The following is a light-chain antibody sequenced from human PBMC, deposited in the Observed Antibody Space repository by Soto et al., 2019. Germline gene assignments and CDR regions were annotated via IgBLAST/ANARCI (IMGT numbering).Light chain of an antibody. CDR1: NNDGGGYNY. J-gene: IGLJ3*02. V-gene: IGLV2-8*01. CDR3: SSYAASNNFYFV. Sequence: ALNQPPSAFRGPGQSVTLPLPGNNNDGGGYNYVSWYQQYPGRAPKLMIYEVTKRPSGVPDRFSGSKSGNTASLTVSGLQAEDEADYYCSSYAASNNFYFVFGGGTKVTVL. CDR2: EVT.